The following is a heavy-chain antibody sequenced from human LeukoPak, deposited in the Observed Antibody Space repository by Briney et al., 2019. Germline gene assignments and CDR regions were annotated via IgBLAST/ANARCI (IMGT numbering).Heavy chain of an antibody. V-gene: IGHV4-39*01. J-gene: IGHJ4*02. CDR2: IYYSGTT. D-gene: IGHD6-6*01. CDR3: ARNAATRRSYFDY. CDR1: GGSVSSGSYY. Sequence: SETLSLTCTVSGGSVSSGSYYWGWVRQPPGKGLECIGNIYYSGTTYYNPSLKSRVTISVDTSKNQFSLKLSSVTAADTAVYYCARNAATRRSYFDYWGQGTLVTVSS.